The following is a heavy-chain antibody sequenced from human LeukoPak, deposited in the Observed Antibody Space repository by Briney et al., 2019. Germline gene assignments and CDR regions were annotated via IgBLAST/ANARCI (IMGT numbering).Heavy chain of an antibody. V-gene: IGHV1-69*13. CDR2: IIPIFGTA. CDR3: ARESGEIYNWFDP. CDR1: GGTFSSYA. Sequence: GASLKVSCKASGGTFSSYAISWVRQAPGQGLEWMGGIIPIFGTANYAQKFQGRVTITADESTSTAYMELSSLRSEDTAVYYCARESGEIYNWFDPWGQGTLVTVSS. J-gene: IGHJ5*02.